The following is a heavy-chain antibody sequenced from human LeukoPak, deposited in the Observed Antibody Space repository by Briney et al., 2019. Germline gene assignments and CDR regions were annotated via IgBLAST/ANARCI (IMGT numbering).Heavy chain of an antibody. V-gene: IGHV3-30*18. CDR1: GFSFSTYV. J-gene: IGHJ4*02. CDR3: AKVPY. Sequence: GGSLRLSCVASGFSFSTYVMHWVRQAPGKGLEWVAVISEDGSKKYYDDSVKGRFTISRDNSKNTLYLQMNSLRAEDTAVYYCAKVPYWGQGAQVTVSS. CDR2: ISEDGSKK.